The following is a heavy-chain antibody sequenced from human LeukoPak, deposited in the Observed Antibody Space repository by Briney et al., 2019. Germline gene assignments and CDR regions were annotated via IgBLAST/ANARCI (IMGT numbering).Heavy chain of an antibody. Sequence: ASVRVSCKASGYTFTDYYMHWVRQAPGQGLEWMGITNPSGGSTSYAQKFQGRVTMTRDMSTSTVYMELSSLRSEDTAVYYCARFYDTAMVADQYFPNWGQGTLVTVSS. CDR3: ARFYDTAMVADQYFPN. J-gene: IGHJ4*02. D-gene: IGHD5-18*01. CDR1: GYTFTDYY. V-gene: IGHV1-46*01. CDR2: TNPSGGST.